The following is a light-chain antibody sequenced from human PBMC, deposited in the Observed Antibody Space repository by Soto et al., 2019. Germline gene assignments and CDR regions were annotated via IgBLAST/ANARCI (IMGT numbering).Light chain of an antibody. CDR2: GSS. Sequence: EVVLTQSPGTLSLSQGERATLSCRASQSVTNNYLAWYQQRPGQAPRLLIFGSSDRATGIPDRFSGSGSGTDFTLTISSLEPEDFAVYYCHQYGSSPPYTFGQGTKLEIK. CDR1: QSVTNNY. J-gene: IGKJ2*01. CDR3: HQYGSSPPYT. V-gene: IGKV3-20*01.